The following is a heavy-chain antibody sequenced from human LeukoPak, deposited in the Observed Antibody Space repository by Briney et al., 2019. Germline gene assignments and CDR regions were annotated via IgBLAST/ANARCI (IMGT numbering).Heavy chain of an antibody. CDR2: ISAYNGNT. CDR3: ARGGIVGVAFEYYYGMDV. J-gene: IGHJ6*02. D-gene: IGHD1-26*01. V-gene: IGHV1-18*01. CDR1: GYTFTSYG. Sequence: ASVKVSCKASGYTFTSYGISWVRQAPGQGLEWMGWISAYNGNTNYAQKLQGRVTMTTDTSTSTAYMELRSLRSDDTAVYYCARGGIVGVAFEYYYGMDVWGQGTTVTVSS.